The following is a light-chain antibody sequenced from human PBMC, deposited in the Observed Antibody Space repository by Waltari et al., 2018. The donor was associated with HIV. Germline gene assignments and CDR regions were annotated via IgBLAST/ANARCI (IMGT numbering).Light chain of an antibody. V-gene: IGLV2-14*01. J-gene: IGLJ1*01. Sequence: ALTQPASVSGSPGQSITISCTGTSSDVGGYDYVSWYQLYPGKAPKLMISEVSNRPSGVSNRFSGSKSGNTASLTISGLQAEDEADYYCSSYTSSTPYVFGTGTKVTVL. CDR3: SSYTSSTPYV. CDR2: EVS. CDR1: SSDVGGYDY.